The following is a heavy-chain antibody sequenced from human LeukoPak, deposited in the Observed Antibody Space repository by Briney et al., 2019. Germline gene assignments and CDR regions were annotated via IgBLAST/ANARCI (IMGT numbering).Heavy chain of an antibody. CDR1: GYTLTELS. Sequence: ASVKVSCKVSGYTLTELSMHWVRQAPGKGLEWMGGFDPEDGETIYAQKFQGRVTMTEDTSTDTAYMELSSLRSEDTAVYYCAITFASSSWYAFDYWGQGTLVTVSS. CDR2: FDPEDGET. J-gene: IGHJ4*02. V-gene: IGHV1-24*01. D-gene: IGHD6-13*01. CDR3: AITFASSSWYAFDY.